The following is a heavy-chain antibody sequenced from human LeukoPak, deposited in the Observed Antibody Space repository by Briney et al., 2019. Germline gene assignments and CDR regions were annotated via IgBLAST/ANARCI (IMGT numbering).Heavy chain of an antibody. V-gene: IGHV3-30*02. CDR2: IRYDGSNK. Sequence: GGSLRLSCAASGFTFSSYGMHWVRQAPGKGLEWVAFIRYDGSNKYYADSVKGRFTISRDNSKNTLYLQMNSLRAEDTAVYYCAKATHPILRFLEWPLMDVWGKGTTVTVSS. J-gene: IGHJ6*03. CDR1: GFTFSSYG. D-gene: IGHD3-3*01. CDR3: AKATHPILRFLEWPLMDV.